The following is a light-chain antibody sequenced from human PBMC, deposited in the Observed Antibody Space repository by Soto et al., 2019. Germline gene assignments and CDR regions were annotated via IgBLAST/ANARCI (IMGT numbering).Light chain of an antibody. V-gene: IGKV3-15*01. J-gene: IGKJ1*01. Sequence: EIVMTQSPPSLYVSPGERAPLSCTASQSVRSNFAWYQQKPGQAPRLLIYGVSTRATGIPARFSGSGSGTEFTLTISSLQSEDFAVYCCQQYNSWPPTFGQGTKVDIK. CDR2: GVS. CDR1: QSVRSN. CDR3: QQYNSWPPT.